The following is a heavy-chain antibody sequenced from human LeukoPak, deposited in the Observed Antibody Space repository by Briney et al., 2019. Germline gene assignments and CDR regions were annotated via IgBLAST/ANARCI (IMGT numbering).Heavy chain of an antibody. CDR1: GGSISSSSYY. D-gene: IGHD3-10*01. Sequence: SQTLSLTCTVSGGSISSSSYYWGWLRQPPGKGLEWIGGIYYSGSTYYNPPLKSRVSISVDTSKNQFSLKLSSVTAADTAVYYCASPPVLLWFGELTPAYYFDYWGQGTLVTVSS. CDR3: ASPPVLLWFGELTPAYYFDY. V-gene: IGHV4-39*01. J-gene: IGHJ4*02. CDR2: IYYSGST.